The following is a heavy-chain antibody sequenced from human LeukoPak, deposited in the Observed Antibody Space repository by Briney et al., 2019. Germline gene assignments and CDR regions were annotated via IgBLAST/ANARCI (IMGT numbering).Heavy chain of an antibody. Sequence: SETLSLTCTVAGGSISSYYWNWVRQPPGKGLEWIGYVSYSGSTNYNPSLKSRVTISVDTSKNQFSLKLNSVTAADTAVYYCARTGGYNSPFSFWSQGALVTVSS. CDR3: ARTGGYNSPFSF. CDR1: GGSISSYY. D-gene: IGHD5-24*01. CDR2: VSYSGST. J-gene: IGHJ4*02. V-gene: IGHV4-59*01.